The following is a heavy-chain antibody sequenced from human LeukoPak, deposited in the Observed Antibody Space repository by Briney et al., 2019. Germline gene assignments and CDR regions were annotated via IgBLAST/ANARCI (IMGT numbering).Heavy chain of an antibody. CDR1: GFTFSNYW. Sequence: PGGSLRLSCAASGFTFSNYWMNWVRQAPGKGLEWVSRIQTDGSTRYAESVKGRFTISRDNAKNTVYLQMNTLSAEDTAIYYCARGPHWNDFNWFDSWGQGTLVTVSS. CDR2: IQTDGST. J-gene: IGHJ5*01. D-gene: IGHD1-1*01. V-gene: IGHV3-74*01. CDR3: ARGPHWNDFNWFDS.